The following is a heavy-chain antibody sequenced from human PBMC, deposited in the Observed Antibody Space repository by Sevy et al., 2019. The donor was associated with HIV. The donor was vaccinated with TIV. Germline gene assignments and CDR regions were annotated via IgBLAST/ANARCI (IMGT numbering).Heavy chain of an antibody. V-gene: IGHV4-59*08. CDR1: GGSISSYY. Sequence: SETLSLTCTVSGGSISSYYWSWIRQPPGKGLEWIGYIYCSGSTNCNPSLKSRVTISVDPSKNQFSLKRSSVTAADSAVYYCARLFKAARPRAVDIWGQGTMVTVSS. D-gene: IGHD6-6*01. CDR3: ARLFKAARPRAVDI. J-gene: IGHJ3*02. CDR2: IYCSGST.